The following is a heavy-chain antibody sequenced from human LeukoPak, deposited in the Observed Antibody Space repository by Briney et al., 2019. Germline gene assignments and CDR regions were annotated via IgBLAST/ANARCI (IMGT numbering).Heavy chain of an antibody. CDR1: GYTFTGYY. J-gene: IGHJ4*02. D-gene: IGHD6-13*01. Sequence: GASVKVSCKASGYTFTGYYIHWVRQAPGQGLEWMGWINPNSGDTKYTQKFQGRVTMTRDTSINTAYMELSRLRSDDTAVYYCTRDHQQLGVNIDYWGQGTLVTVSS. CDR3: TRDHQQLGVNIDY. CDR2: INPNSGDT. V-gene: IGHV1-2*02.